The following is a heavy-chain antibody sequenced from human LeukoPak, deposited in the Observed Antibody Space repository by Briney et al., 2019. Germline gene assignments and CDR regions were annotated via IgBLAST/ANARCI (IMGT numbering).Heavy chain of an antibody. V-gene: IGHV4-34*01. J-gene: IGHJ4*02. CDR1: GGSFSGYY. CDR2: INHSGST. D-gene: IGHD3-22*01. Sequence: SETLSLTCAVYGGSFSGYYWSWIRQPPGKGLEWIGEINHSGSTNYNPSLTSRVTISVDTSKNQLSLKLSSVAAADTAVYYCASLENYYDSSGLNFWSQGTLVTVSS. CDR3: ASLENYYDSSGLNF.